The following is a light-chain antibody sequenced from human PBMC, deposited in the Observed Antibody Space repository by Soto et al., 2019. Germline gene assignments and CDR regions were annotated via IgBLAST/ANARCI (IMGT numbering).Light chain of an antibody. Sequence: QSALTQPASVSASPGQSITIPCTGTSSDVGSYNLVSWFQQHPGKVPKLLIYEGTKRPSGLSDRFSGSKSGTTASLTISGLQAEYEAHYYCYSYAGEYLSVFGTGTNATVL. CDR3: YSYAGEYLSV. V-gene: IGLV2-23*01. CDR1: SSDVGSYNL. J-gene: IGLJ1*01. CDR2: EGT.